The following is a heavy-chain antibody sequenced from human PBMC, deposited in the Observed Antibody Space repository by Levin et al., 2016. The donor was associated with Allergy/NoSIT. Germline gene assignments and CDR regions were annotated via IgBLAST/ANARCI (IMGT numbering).Heavy chain of an antibody. D-gene: IGHD2-21*02. CDR3: AQILLVATASDRYFQH. Sequence: VRQAPGKGLEWVSSISASSATIYYADSVKGRFTISRDNSKNTLYLQMNGLRAEDTAIYYCAQILLVATASDRYFQHWGQGTLVTVSS. V-gene: IGHV3-23*01. J-gene: IGHJ1*01. CDR2: ISASSATI.